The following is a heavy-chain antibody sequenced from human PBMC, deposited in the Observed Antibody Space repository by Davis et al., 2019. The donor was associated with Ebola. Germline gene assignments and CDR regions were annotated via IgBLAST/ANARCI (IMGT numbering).Heavy chain of an antibody. CDR3: AKDLGSTFAFDI. Sequence: GGSLRLSCAASGFTFSSYGMHWVRQAPGKGLEWVAFIRYDGSNKYYADSVKGRFTISRDNSKNTLYLQMNSLRAEDTAVYYCAKDLGSTFAFDIWGQGTMVTVSS. V-gene: IGHV3-30*02. CDR2: IRYDGSNK. CDR1: GFTFSSYG. D-gene: IGHD7-27*01. J-gene: IGHJ3*02.